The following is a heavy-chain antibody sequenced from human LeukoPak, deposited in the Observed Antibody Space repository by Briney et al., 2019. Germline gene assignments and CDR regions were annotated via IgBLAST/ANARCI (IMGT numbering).Heavy chain of an antibody. CDR1: GFIFSRYT. D-gene: IGHD2-21*01. CDR3: ARDAALGGGDCLDY. J-gene: IGHJ4*02. CDR2: ISRTSDYI. V-gene: IGHV3-21*01. Sequence: GGSLRLSCAASGFIFSRYTINWVRQAPGKGLEWVSSISRTSDYIHYADSVKGRFTISRDNARNSLYLQMNSLRAEDTAVYYCARDAALGGGDCLDYWGQGTLVTVSS.